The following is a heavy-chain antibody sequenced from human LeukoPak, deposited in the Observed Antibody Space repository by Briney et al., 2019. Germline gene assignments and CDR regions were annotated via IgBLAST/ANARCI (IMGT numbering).Heavy chain of an antibody. V-gene: IGHV4-34*01. CDR1: GFTFDDYG. Sequence: PGGSLRLSCAASGFTFDDYGMNWVRQAPGKGLEWIGEINHSGSTNYNPSLKSRVTISVDTSKNQFSLRLSSVTAADTALYYCARSRPRVDMIRGVIIPHHYYYYMDVWGKGTTVTISS. CDR3: ARSRPRVDMIRGVIIPHHYYYYMDV. J-gene: IGHJ6*03. D-gene: IGHD3-10*01. CDR2: INHSGST.